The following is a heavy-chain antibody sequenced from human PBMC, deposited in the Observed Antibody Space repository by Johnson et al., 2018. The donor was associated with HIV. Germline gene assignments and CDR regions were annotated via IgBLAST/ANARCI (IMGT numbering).Heavy chain of an antibody. V-gene: IGHV3-9*01. D-gene: IGHD6-19*01. J-gene: IGHJ3*02. CDR1: GFTFDDYA. Sequence: VQLVESGGGVVQPGRSLRLSCAASGFTFDDYAMHWVRQAPGKGLEWVSGISWNSGNIGYADSVKGRFTISRDNAKNSLYLQMSSLRAEDTALYYCAKVTSKSGWYVPDAFDIWGQGTMVTVSS. CDR2: ISWNSGNI. CDR3: AKVTSKSGWYVPDAFDI.